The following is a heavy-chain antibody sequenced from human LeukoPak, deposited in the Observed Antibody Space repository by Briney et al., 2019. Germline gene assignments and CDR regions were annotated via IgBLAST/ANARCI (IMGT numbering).Heavy chain of an antibody. Sequence: GTLSLTCAVSGASFNSTRWWSWVRQAPGRGLEWVSSISGSGGSTHYADSVKGRFTISRDNSKNTLYLQMNGLRAEDTAVYYCAREDPYLSWGQGTLVTVPS. CDR3: AREDPYLS. D-gene: IGHD3-16*01. J-gene: IGHJ4*02. V-gene: IGHV3-23*01. CDR1: GASFNSTR. CDR2: ISGSGGST.